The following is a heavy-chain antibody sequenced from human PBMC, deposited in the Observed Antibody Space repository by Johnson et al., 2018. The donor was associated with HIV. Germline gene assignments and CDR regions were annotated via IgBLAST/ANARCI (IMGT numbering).Heavy chain of an antibody. D-gene: IGHD1-26*01. V-gene: IGHV3-66*01. J-gene: IGHJ3*02. CDR2: IYSGGST. CDR1: GFSVSNNY. Sequence: VQLVESGGGLVQPGGSLRLSCGASGFSVSNNYMNWVRQAPGKGLEWVSVIYSGGSTFYADSVKGRFTISRDSSQNTLYLQMNSLRAEDTAVYYCARVRERWELLLSDGSDIWGQGTMVTLSS. CDR3: ARVRERWELLLSDGSDI.